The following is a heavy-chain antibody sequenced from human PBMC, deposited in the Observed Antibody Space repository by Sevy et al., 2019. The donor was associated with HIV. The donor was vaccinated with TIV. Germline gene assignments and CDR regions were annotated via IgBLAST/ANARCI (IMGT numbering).Heavy chain of an antibody. Sequence: GGYLRLSCAASGFTFSNYGIHWVRQAPGKGLEWVAVTWYDGNNKNYTDSVKGRFTISRDNSKKTLYLQVNSLRAEDTAVYYCARGPLRYCSSTSCYEGDYYYYGMDVWGQGTTVTVSS. V-gene: IGHV3-33*01. CDR3: ARGPLRYCSSTSCYEGDYYYYGMDV. CDR1: GFTFSNYG. J-gene: IGHJ6*02. CDR2: TWYDGNNK. D-gene: IGHD2-2*01.